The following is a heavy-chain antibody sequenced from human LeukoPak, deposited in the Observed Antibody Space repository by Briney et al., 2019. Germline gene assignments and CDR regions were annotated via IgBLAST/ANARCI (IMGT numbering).Heavy chain of an antibody. CDR3: ARELTPYFDY. J-gene: IGHJ4*02. Sequence: ASVKVSCKASGYTFTSYYMHWVRQAPGQGLEWMGIINPGGGSTSYAQKLQGRVTMTRDTSTSTVYMELSSLRSEDTAVYYCARELTPYFDYWGQGTLVTVSS. V-gene: IGHV1-46*01. CDR2: INPGGGST. CDR1: GYTFTSYY.